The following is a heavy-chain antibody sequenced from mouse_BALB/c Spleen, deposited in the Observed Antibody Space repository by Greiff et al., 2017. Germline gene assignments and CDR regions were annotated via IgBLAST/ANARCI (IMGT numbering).Heavy chain of an antibody. CDR1: GFSFTSYG. Sequence: QVQLQQSGPGLVAPSQSLSITCTVSGFSFTSYGVSWVRQPPGKGLEWLGVIWGDGSTNYHSALISRLSISKDNSKSHVFLKLNSLQTDDTATYYCAKQGITTASSYYAMDYWGQGTSVTVSS. V-gene: IGHV2-3*01. CDR2: IWGDGST. D-gene: IGHD1-1*01. J-gene: IGHJ4*01. CDR3: AKQGITTASSYYAMDY.